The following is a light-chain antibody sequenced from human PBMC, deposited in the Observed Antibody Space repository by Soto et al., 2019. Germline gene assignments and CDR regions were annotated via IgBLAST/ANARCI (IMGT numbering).Light chain of an antibody. CDR2: EVS. J-gene: IGLJ3*02. V-gene: IGLV2-14*01. Sequence: QSALTQPASVSGSPGQSITISCIGTSSDVGGHNYVSWYQQYPGKAPKLIISEVSDRPSGISSRFSGSTSGDTASLTISWLQAEDEADYYCSSYTRSNTWVFRGGNKLTVL. CDR3: SSYTRSNTWV. CDR1: SSDVGGHNY.